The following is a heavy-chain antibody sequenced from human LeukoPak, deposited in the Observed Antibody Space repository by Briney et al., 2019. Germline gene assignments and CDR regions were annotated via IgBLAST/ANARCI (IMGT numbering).Heavy chain of an antibody. J-gene: IGHJ4*02. Sequence: PSQTLSLTCTVSGDSISSGNYYWTWIRQPPRKGLEWIGYIYYSGSTFYNPSLKSRVTTSVDTSKNEFSLKLSSVTAADTAVYYCAREFWSGSYSDKWGQGTLVTVSS. CDR1: GDSISSGNYY. D-gene: IGHD3-3*01. V-gene: IGHV4-30-4*01. CDR2: IYYSGST. CDR3: AREFWSGSYSDK.